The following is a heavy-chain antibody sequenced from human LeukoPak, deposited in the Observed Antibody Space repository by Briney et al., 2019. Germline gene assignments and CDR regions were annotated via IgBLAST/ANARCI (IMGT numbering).Heavy chain of an antibody. J-gene: IGHJ4*01. CDR1: GFTFSSYW. V-gene: IGHV3-7*01. D-gene: IGHD6-13*01. CDR3: ARDGTAAGLYFDL. CDR2: IRQDGGEK. Sequence: GGSLRLSCAASGFTFSSYWMNWVRQAPGKGLEWVASIRQDGGEKSYVDSVKGRFTISRDNPKNSLYLQMSSLRAEDTAVYYCARDGTAAGLYFDLWGQGTLVTVSS.